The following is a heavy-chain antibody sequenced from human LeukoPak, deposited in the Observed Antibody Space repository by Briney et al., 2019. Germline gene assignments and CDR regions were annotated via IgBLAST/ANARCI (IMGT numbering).Heavy chain of an antibody. CDR2: ISAYNGNT. J-gene: IGHJ4*02. D-gene: IGHD2-2*02. Sequence: GASVKVSCKASGYTFTSYGISWVRQAPGQGLEWMGWISAYNGNTNYAQKLQGRVTITRNTSISTAYMELSSLRSEDTAVYYCARGRRYCSSTSCYRLDYWGQGTLVTVSS. V-gene: IGHV1-18*01. CDR1: GYTFTSYG. CDR3: ARGRRYCSSTSCYRLDY.